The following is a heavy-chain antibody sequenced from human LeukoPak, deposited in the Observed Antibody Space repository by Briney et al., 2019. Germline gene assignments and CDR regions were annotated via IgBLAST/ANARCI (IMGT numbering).Heavy chain of an antibody. Sequence: GGSLRLSCAASGFTFSSYSMNWVRQAPGKGLEWVSYISSSSSTIYYADSVKGRFAISRDNSKNTLYLQMNSLRAEDTAVYYCASRGGGDFDYWGQGTLVTVSS. CDR1: GFTFSSYS. CDR2: ISSSSSTI. V-gene: IGHV3-48*01. J-gene: IGHJ4*02. CDR3: ASRGGGDFDY. D-gene: IGHD3-10*01.